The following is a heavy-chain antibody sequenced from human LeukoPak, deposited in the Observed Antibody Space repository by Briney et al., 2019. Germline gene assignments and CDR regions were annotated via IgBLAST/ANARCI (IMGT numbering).Heavy chain of an antibody. CDR1: GFTFSSYA. V-gene: IGHV3-23*01. D-gene: IGHD3-3*01. CDR3: AKGSDFWSGYCFDY. Sequence: PGGSLRLSCAASGFTFSSYAMSWVRQAPGKGLEWVSAISGSGGTTYYADSVKGRFTISRDNSKNTLYLQMNSLRAEDTAVYYCAKGSDFWSGYCFDYWGQGTLVTVSS. J-gene: IGHJ4*02. CDR2: ISGSGGTT.